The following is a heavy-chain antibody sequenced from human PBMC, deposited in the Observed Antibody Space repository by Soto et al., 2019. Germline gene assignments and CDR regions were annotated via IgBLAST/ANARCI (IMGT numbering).Heavy chain of an antibody. V-gene: IGHV4-59*08. Sequence: SETLSLTCTVSGGSITNYYWSWIRQPPGKGLEWIGYIYYSGRTTYNPSLRSRVTISVDTSNNQFSLKLNSVTAADTAIYYCVKHRDCSGDTCYSGVFDPWGQGTLVNVS. CDR3: VKHRDCSGDTCYSGVFDP. J-gene: IGHJ5*02. CDR1: GGSITNYY. CDR2: IYYSGRT. D-gene: IGHD2-15*01.